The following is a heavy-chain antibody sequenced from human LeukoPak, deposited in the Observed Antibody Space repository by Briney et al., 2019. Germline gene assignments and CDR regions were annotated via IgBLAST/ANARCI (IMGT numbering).Heavy chain of an antibody. Sequence: SETLSLTCTVSGGSISSSSYYWGWIRQPPGKGLEWIGSIYYSGSTYYNPSLKSRVTISVDTSKNQFSLKLSSVTAADTAVYYCARAGTIFGPPTDYFDYWGQGTLVTVSS. V-gene: IGHV4-39*07. J-gene: IGHJ4*02. CDR2: IYYSGST. CDR3: ARAGTIFGPPTDYFDY. CDR1: GGSISSSSYY. D-gene: IGHD3-3*01.